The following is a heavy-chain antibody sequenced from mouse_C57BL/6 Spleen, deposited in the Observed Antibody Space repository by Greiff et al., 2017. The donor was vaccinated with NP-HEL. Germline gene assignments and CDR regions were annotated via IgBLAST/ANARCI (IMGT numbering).Heavy chain of an antibody. CDR1: GYAFSSSW. CDR3: ARGDYYGSSRDYYAMDY. V-gene: IGHV1-82*01. D-gene: IGHD1-1*01. Sequence: QVQLQQSGPELVKPGASVKISCKASGYAFSSSWMNWVKQRPGKGLEWIGRIYPGDGDTNYNGKFKGKATLTADKSSSTAYMQLSSLTSEDSAVYFCARGDYYGSSRDYYAMDYWGQGTSVTVSS. CDR2: IYPGDGDT. J-gene: IGHJ4*01.